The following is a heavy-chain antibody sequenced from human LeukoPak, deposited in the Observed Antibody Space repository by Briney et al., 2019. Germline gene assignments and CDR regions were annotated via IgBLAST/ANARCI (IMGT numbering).Heavy chain of an antibody. D-gene: IGHD5-24*01. CDR2: INHSGST. Sequence: SETLSLTCAVYGGSFSGYYWSWIRQPPGKGLEWIGEINHSGSTNYNPSLKSRVTISVDTSKNQFSLKLSSVTAADTAVYYCARGLPMAPHNWFDPWGQGTLVTVSS. CDR3: ARGLPMAPHNWFDP. CDR1: GGSFSGYY. J-gene: IGHJ5*02. V-gene: IGHV4-34*01.